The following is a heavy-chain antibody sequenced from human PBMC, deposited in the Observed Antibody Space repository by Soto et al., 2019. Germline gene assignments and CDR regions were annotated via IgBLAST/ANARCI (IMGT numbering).Heavy chain of an antibody. J-gene: IGHJ6*02. CDR3: AKDLGYCSSTSCPDLYYYYYGMDV. Sequence: GGSLRLSCAASGFIFSSYGVHWARQAPSKWLEWVADISYDGSNKYYGNTVKGRFTISRDNSENTLYLQMNSLGAKDTAVYYCAKDLGYCSSTSCPDLYYYYYGMDVWGQGTTVTVSS. CDR2: ISYDGSNK. CDR1: GFIFSSYG. D-gene: IGHD2-2*01. V-gene: IGHV3-30*18.